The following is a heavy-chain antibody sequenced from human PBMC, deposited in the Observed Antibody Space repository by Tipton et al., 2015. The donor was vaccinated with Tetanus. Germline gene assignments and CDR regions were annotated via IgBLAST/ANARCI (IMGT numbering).Heavy chain of an antibody. CDR2: IYYTGST. CDR3: ARRSYCSSSRCFDAFDL. D-gene: IGHD2-2*01. Sequence: LRLSCTVSGGSMNSYYWSWIRQPPGKGLEWIGYIYYTGSTNYNPSLKSGVTISMDTSKNQISLKLSSVTAADTAVYYCARRSYCSSSRCFDAFDLWGQGTMVTVSS. J-gene: IGHJ3*01. CDR1: GGSMNSYY. V-gene: IGHV4-59*01.